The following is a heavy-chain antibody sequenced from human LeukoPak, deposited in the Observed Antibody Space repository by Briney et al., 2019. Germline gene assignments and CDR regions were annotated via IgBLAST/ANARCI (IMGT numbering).Heavy chain of an antibody. CDR2: IYYSGNT. CDR3: ARLIRGSRAFDV. J-gene: IGHJ3*01. D-gene: IGHD3-10*01. Sequence: SQTLSLTCTVSGGSINSGDYYWTWLRQPPGKGLEWIGYIYYSGNTYYNPSRRSRLTISVDTSKNHFSLKLSSVTAADTAMYYCARLIRGSRAFDVWGQGTMVTVSS. V-gene: IGHV4-30-4*01. CDR1: GGSINSGDYY.